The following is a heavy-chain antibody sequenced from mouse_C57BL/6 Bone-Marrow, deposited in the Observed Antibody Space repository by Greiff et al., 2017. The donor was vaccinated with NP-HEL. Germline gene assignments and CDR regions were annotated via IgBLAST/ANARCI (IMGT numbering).Heavy chain of an antibody. D-gene: IGHD1-1*01. CDR3: ATYYYGSSMYYFDY. V-gene: IGHV2-2*01. Sequence: QVQLQQSGPGLVQPSQSLSITCTVSGFSLTSYGVHWVRQSPGKGLEWLGVIWSGGSTDYNAAFISRLSISKDNSKSQVFFKMNSLQADDTAIYYCATYYYGSSMYYFDYWGQGTTLTVSS. CDR1: GFSLTSYG. CDR2: IWSGGST. J-gene: IGHJ2*01.